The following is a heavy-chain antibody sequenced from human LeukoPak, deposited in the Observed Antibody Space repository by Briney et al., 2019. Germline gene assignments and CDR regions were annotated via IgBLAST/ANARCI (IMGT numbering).Heavy chain of an antibody. CDR1: GFTFSSYS. D-gene: IGHD6-19*01. Sequence: GGSLRLSCAASGFTFSSYSMNWVRQAPGKGLEWVSSISSSSSYIYYADSVKGRFTIPRDNAKNSLYLQMNSVRAEDTAVYYCARDRQWLVFDYWGQGTLVTVSS. V-gene: IGHV3-21*01. CDR3: ARDRQWLVFDY. J-gene: IGHJ4*02. CDR2: ISSSSSYI.